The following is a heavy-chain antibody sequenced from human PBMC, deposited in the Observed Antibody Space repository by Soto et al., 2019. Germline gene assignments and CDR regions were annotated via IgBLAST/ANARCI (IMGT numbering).Heavy chain of an antibody. Sequence: QVQLVQSGAEVKKPGASVKVSCKASGYTFTSYDINWVRQATGQGLEWMGWMNPNSGNTGYAQKFQGRVTMTRNTSISTAYMELSSLRSEDTAVYYCARGLSSRFWTYCGMDVWGQGTTVTVSS. CDR3: ARGLSSRFWTYCGMDV. J-gene: IGHJ6*02. V-gene: IGHV1-8*01. CDR1: GYTFTSYD. D-gene: IGHD3-3*01. CDR2: MNPNSGNT.